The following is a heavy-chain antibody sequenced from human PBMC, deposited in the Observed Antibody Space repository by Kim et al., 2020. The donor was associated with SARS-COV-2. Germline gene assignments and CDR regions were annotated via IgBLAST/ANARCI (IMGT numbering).Heavy chain of an antibody. CDR2: INGRNGDT. J-gene: IGHJ5*02. CDR1: GYTFSSYA. V-gene: IGHV1-3*01. CDR3: ARGSRGVFS. Sequence: ASVKVSCKASGYTFSSYAIHWLRQAPGQGFEWMGWINGRNGDTKYSQNFQGRVTITSDTSASTAYMELSSLRFEDTAIYYCARGSRGVFSWGQGTGVTVSS. D-gene: IGHD3-10*01.